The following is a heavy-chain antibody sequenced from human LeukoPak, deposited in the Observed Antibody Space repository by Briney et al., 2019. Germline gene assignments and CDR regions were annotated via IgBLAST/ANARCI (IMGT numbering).Heavy chain of an antibody. D-gene: IGHD5-24*01. Sequence: GGSLRLSCAASGFTFSSYAMRWVRQAPGKGLEYVSAISSNGGSTYYANSVKGRFTISRDNSKNTLYLQMGSLRAEGMAVYYCAREATITGPIDYWGQGTLVTVSS. CDR1: GFTFSSYA. CDR3: AREATITGPIDY. CDR2: ISSNGGST. V-gene: IGHV3-64*01. J-gene: IGHJ4*02.